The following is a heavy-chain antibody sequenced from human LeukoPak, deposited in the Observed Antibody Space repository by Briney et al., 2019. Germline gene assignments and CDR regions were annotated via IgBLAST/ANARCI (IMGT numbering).Heavy chain of an antibody. V-gene: IGHV3-11*01. J-gene: IGHJ4*02. CDR2: ISSSGSTI. Sequence: GGSLRLSCAASGFTFSDYYMSWIRQAPGKGLEWVSYISSSGSTIHYADSVRGRFTISRDNSKSILSLQMNSLRAEDTAIYYCATYRQVLLPFESWGQGTLVTVSS. CDR1: GFTFSDYY. CDR3: ATYRQVLLPFES. D-gene: IGHD5-18*01.